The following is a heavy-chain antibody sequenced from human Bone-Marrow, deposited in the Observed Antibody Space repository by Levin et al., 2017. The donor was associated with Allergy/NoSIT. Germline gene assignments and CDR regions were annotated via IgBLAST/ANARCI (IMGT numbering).Heavy chain of an antibody. CDR2: IKQDGSEK. J-gene: IGHJ4*02. D-gene: IGHD1-26*01. V-gene: IGHV3-7*01. CDR3: ARDGGVTVGGDY. CDR1: GFTFSSFW. Sequence: GGSLRLSCAASGFTFSSFWMTWVRQAPGKGLEWVATIKQDGSEKKYVDSVKGRFTISRDNAKNPLYLQMNSLRAEDTAAYYCARDGGVTVGGDYWGQGTLVTVSS.